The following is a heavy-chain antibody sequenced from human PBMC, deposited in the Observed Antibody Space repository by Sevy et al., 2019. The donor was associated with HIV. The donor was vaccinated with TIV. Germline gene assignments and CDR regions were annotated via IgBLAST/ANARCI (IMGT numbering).Heavy chain of an antibody. D-gene: IGHD2-15*01. Sequence: ASVKVSCKASGYTFTGYYMHWVRQAPGQGLEWMGRINPNSGGTNYAQKFQGRVTMTRDTSISPAYMELSRLRSDDTAVYYCASNPKDCSGGSCSTTSYYYYYGMDVWGQGTTVTVSS. J-gene: IGHJ6*02. V-gene: IGHV1-2*06. CDR3: ASNPKDCSGGSCSTTSYYYYYGMDV. CDR2: INPNSGGT. CDR1: GYTFTGYY.